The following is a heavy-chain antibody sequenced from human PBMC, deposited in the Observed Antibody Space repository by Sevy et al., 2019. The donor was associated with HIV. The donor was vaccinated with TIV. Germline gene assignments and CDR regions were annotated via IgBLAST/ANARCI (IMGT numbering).Heavy chain of an antibody. CDR3: ARDGDAAFDI. CDR1: GGSISTSTYY. Sequence: SETLSLTCTVSGGSISTSTYYWSWIRQPPGKGLEYIGFIYYTGSTNYNPSLKSRVTISLDTSTNQLSLKLTSVTAADTAIYYCARDGDAAFDIWGQGTMVTVSS. CDR2: IYYTGST. J-gene: IGHJ3*02. D-gene: IGHD7-27*01. V-gene: IGHV4-61*01.